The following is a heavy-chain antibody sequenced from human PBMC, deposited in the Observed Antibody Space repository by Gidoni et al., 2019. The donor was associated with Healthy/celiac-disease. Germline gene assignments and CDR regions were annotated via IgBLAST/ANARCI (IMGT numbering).Heavy chain of an antibody. V-gene: IGHV1-58*01. J-gene: IGHJ4*02. CDR2: IVVGSGNT. CDR3: AAEISSSWKGGSN. D-gene: IGHD6-13*01. CDR1: GFTSTSSA. Sequence: QMQLVQSGPEVKKPGTSVKVSCKASGFTSTSSAVQWVRQARGQRLEWIGWIVVGSGNTNYAQKFQERVTITRDMSTSTAYMELSSLRSEDTAVYYCAAEISSSWKGGSNWGQGTLVTVSS.